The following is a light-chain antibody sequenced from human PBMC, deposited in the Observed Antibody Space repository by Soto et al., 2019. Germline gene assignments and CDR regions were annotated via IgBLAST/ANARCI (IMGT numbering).Light chain of an antibody. V-gene: IGKV1-5*03. Sequence: DIQMTQSPSTLSASVGDRVTITCRASQSISSWLAWYQQKPGKAPKLLIYKASSLESGVPSRFSGSGSGTEFTLTIISLQPDDFATYYCQQYNSYWAITFGQGTRLEIK. J-gene: IGKJ5*01. CDR1: QSISSW. CDR2: KAS. CDR3: QQYNSYWAIT.